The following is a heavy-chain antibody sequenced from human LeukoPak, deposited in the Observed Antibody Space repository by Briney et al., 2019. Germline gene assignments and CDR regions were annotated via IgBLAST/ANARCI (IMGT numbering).Heavy chain of an antibody. CDR1: GSTFTSYG. Sequence: GASVKVSCKASGSTFTSYGISWVRQAPGQGLEWMGWISAYNGNTNYAQKLQGRVTMTTDTSTSTAYMELRSLRSDDTAVYYCARHASSWLPGELDYWGQGTLVTVSS. CDR2: ISAYNGNT. CDR3: ARHASSWLPGELDY. D-gene: IGHD3-9*01. J-gene: IGHJ4*02. V-gene: IGHV1-18*01.